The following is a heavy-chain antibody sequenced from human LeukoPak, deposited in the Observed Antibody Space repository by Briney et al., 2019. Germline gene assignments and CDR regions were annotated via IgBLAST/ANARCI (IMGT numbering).Heavy chain of an antibody. Sequence: PSETLSLSCTVSDDSITMYYWTWIRQPPGKGLEWIGYVDHTGSTKFNPSLNGRVSISRDTSNNFFSLRLRSVTAADTAVYFCARGRVSSSTWYSTYYYFFYMDFWGKGTTVTVSS. CDR3: ARGRVSSSTWYSTYYYFFYMDF. J-gene: IGHJ6*03. D-gene: IGHD4-11*01. CDR2: VDHTGST. V-gene: IGHV4-59*01. CDR1: DDSITMYY.